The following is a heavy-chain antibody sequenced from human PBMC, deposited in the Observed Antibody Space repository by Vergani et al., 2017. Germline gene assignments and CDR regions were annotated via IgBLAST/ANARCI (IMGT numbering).Heavy chain of an antibody. CDR3: ARGKYSGSYSYYYYMDV. CDR2: IYYSGRT. Sequence: QVQLQESGPGLVKPSETLSLTCTVSGGSISSYYWSWIRQPPGKGLEWIGYIYYSGRTNYNPSLKSRVTISVDTSKNQFSLKLSSVTAADTAVYYCARGKYSGSYSYYYYMDVWGKATTVTVSS. CDR1: GGSISSYY. J-gene: IGHJ6*03. V-gene: IGHV4-59*01. D-gene: IGHD1-26*01.